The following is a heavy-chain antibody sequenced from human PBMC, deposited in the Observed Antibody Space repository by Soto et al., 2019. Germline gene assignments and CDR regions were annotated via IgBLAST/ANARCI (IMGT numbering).Heavy chain of an antibody. CDR1: GYSFSTYD. J-gene: IGHJ6*03. V-gene: IGHV1-3*01. CDR2: IHGDNGNT. CDR3: AREPVRHTLTPELYMDV. Sequence: QVHLVQSGAEVTKPGASVKVSCKASGYSFSTYDMNWVREAPGQGLEWMGWIHGDNGNTKYSQKFQGRVTIPRDTSGSTFTSYMELSSLRSEDTGVYYWAREPVRHTLTPELYMDVWGERITVTVSS. D-gene: IGHD3-10*01.